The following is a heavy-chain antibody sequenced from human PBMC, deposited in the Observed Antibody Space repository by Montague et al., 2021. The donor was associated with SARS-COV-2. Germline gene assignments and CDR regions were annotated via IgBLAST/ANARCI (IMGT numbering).Heavy chain of an antibody. V-gene: IGHV6-1*01. CDR1: GDSVSSNIAT. CDR2: TYHRSKRYN. CDR3: ARAYCGGDCYFYWYFDL. J-gene: IGHJ2*01. Sequence: CAISGDSVSSNIATWNWIRQSPSRGLEWLGRTYHRSKRYNDYAVSVKSRVIINPDTSNNRISLQLNSVTPEDTAVYYCARAYCGGDCYFYWYFDLWGRGTLVTVSS. D-gene: IGHD2-21*02.